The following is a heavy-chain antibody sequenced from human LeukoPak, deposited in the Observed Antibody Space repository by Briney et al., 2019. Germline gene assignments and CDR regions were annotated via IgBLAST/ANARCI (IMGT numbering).Heavy chain of an antibody. J-gene: IGHJ3*02. CDR2: ICYSGRT. CDR3: ARKNDFEI. CDR1: GGSITTDH. V-gene: IGHV4-59*01. Sequence: PSETLSLTCTVSGGSITTDHWNWIRQPPGKGLEWIGCICYSGRTYYNPSLESRVTISVDMSKSQFSLRLTSVTAADTALYYCARKNDFEIWGQGTLVTVSS. D-gene: IGHD2/OR15-2a*01.